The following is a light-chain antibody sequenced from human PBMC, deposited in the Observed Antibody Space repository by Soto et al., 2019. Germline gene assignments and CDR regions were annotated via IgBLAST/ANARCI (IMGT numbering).Light chain of an antibody. J-gene: IGKJ2*01. CDR3: QQYDSYPYT. CDR1: QSVSSSY. Sequence: EIVLTQSPGTLSXXPXXXXXLXXMASQSVSSSYLAWYQQKPGQPPRLLIYGASSRATGIPDRFSGSGSGTDFTLTISRLEPEDFATYYCQQYDSYPYTLGQGTKVDI. CDR2: GAS. V-gene: IGKV3-20*01.